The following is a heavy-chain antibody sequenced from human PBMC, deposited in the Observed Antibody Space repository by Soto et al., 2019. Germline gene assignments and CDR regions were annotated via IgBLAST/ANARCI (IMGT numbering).Heavy chain of an antibody. J-gene: IGHJ4*02. Sequence: PSETLSLTCTVSGGSISSYYWSWIRQPPGKGLEWIGYIYHSGRPYYNPSLKSRVTISVDRSKNQFSLKLSSVTAADTAVYYCARVPDYWGQGTLVTVSS. CDR3: ARVPDY. V-gene: IGHV4-59*12. CDR1: GGSISSYY. CDR2: IYHSGRP.